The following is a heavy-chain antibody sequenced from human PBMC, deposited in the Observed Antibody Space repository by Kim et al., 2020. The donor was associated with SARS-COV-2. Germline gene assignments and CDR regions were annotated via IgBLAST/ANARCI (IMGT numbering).Heavy chain of an antibody. CDR1: GFTFSSYW. Sequence: GGSLRLSCAASGFTFSSYWMHWVRQAPGKGLVWVSRINSDGSSTSYADSVKGRFTISRDNAKNTLYRQMNSLRAEDTAVYYCARAPYYDFWSGYWNYYYGMDVWGQGTTVTVSS. CDR2: INSDGSST. CDR3: ARAPYYDFWSGYWNYYYGMDV. D-gene: IGHD3-3*01. V-gene: IGHV3-74*01. J-gene: IGHJ6*02.